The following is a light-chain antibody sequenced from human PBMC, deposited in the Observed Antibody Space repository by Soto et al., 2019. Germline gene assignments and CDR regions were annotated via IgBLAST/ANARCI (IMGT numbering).Light chain of an antibody. V-gene: IGKV3-20*01. CDR2: GAS. CDR3: QQYGSSPRWT. CDR1: RSVTSNF. Sequence: NELTQSPVTLSLSPGERATLSCWASRSVTSNFVAWYQQKPGQAPRLLVYGASTRAIDIPERFSGSGSGTDFSLTINRLEPEDFAVNFCQQYGSSPRWTLGQGTKVEIK. J-gene: IGKJ2*02.